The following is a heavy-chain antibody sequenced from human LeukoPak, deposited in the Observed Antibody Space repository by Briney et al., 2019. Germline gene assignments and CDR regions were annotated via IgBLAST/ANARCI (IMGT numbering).Heavy chain of an antibody. CDR2: IYQSGST. CDR3: ASPGGAVAIEYFHH. V-gene: IGHV4-38-2*01. Sequence: SETLSLTCGVSGSSISSGHYWGWIRQPPGKGLEWIGSIYQSGSTYYNPSLKSRGTVSLDTSKNQFSLRLSAVTAADTAVYYCASPGGAVAIEYFHHWGQGTLVTVSS. J-gene: IGHJ1*01. CDR1: GSSISSGHY. D-gene: IGHD6-19*01.